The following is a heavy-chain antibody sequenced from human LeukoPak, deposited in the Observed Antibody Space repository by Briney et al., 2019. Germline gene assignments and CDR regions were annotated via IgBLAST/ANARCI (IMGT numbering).Heavy chain of an antibody. Sequence: SQTLSLTCAISGDSVSSNSAAWNWIRQSPPRGLEWLGRTYDYAVSVKSRITINPDTSKNQFSLQLNSVTPEDTAVYYCVRRGVTGNSFDYWGQGTLVTVSS. CDR1: GDSVSSNSAA. CDR2: TY. CDR3: VRRGVTGNSFDY. V-gene: IGHV6-1*01. J-gene: IGHJ4*02. D-gene: IGHD6-19*01.